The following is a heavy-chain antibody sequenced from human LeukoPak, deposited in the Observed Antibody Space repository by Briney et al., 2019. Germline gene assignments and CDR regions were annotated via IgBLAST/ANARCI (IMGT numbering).Heavy chain of an antibody. V-gene: IGHV3-7*01. CDR3: ARKVWENDY. CDR2: IKPDGSER. CDR1: GITFNSHW. Sequence: GGSLRLSCAASGITFNSHWMSWVRQAPGKGLQWVASIKPDGSERKYVDSVKGRFTISRDNADNSLYLQMTSLRAEDTALYYCARKVWENDYWGQGTLVTVSS. J-gene: IGHJ4*02. D-gene: IGHD3-16*01.